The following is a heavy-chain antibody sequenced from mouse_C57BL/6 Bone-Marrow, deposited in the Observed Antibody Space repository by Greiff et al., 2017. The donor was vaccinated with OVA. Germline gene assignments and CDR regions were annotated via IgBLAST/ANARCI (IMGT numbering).Heavy chain of an antibody. CDR1: GFSLTSYA. CDR3: ARNPLLKSCAMDY. D-gene: IGHD1-1*01. CDR2: IWTGGGT. J-gene: IGHJ4*01. V-gene: IGHV2-9-1*01. Sequence: VQLVESGPGLVAPSQSLSITCTVSGFSLTSYAISWVRQPPGKGLEWIGVIWTGGGTNYNSALKSRLSISKDNSKSQVFLIMNSLQTDDTARYYCARNPLLKSCAMDYWGQGTSVTVSS.